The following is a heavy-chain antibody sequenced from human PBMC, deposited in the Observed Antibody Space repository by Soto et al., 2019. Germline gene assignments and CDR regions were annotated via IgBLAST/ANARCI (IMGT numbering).Heavy chain of an antibody. D-gene: IGHD3-10*01. Sequence: EVQLLESGGGLVQPGGSLRLSCAASGFTFSAYAMSWVRQAPGKGLEWVSSIHGGGGGTFYADSVKGRFTISRDNSRNALFLQLSGLKADATAVYYSTGLEVYEDGECDCFDPWGQGTLV. CDR2: IHGGGGGT. CDR3: TGLEVYEDGECDCFDP. CDR1: GFTFSAYA. J-gene: IGHJ5*02. V-gene: IGHV3-23*01.